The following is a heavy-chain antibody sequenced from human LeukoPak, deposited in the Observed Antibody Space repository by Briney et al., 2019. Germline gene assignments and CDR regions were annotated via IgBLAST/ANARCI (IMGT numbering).Heavy chain of an antibody. CDR3: ARDLGGSGSYPNWFDP. J-gene: IGHJ5*02. CDR2: ISRSGSTI. D-gene: IGHD1-26*01. CDR1: GFTFSSYE. V-gene: IGHV3-48*03. Sequence: GGSLRLSCAASGFTFSSYEMNWVRQAAGKGLEWVSYISRSGSTIYYADSVKGRFTIARDNAKNSLYLQMNSLRAEDTAVYYCARDLGGSGSYPNWFDPWGQGTLVTVSS.